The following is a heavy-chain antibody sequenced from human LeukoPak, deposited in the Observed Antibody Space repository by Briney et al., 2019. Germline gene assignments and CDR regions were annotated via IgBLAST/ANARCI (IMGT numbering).Heavy chain of an antibody. D-gene: IGHD3-22*01. CDR2: ISSSGSAI. CDR1: GFTFNNFA. V-gene: IGHV3-48*03. J-gene: IGHJ3*02. Sequence: GGSLRLSCAASGFTFNNFAMNWVRQAPGKGLEWLSYISSSGSAIYDADSVKGRFTISRDNAKNSLYLQMNSLRAEDTAVYYCARETVVINDAFDIWGQGTMVTVSS. CDR3: ARETVVINDAFDI.